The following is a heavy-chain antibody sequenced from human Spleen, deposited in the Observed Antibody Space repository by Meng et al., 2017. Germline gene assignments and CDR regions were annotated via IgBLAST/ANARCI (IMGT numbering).Heavy chain of an antibody. CDR1: GASISSGDYF. D-gene: IGHD3-10*01. V-gene: IGHV4-30-4*01. CDR3: TRGSGGSV. J-gene: IGHJ4*02. CDR2: ISYSGGT. Sequence: QVQLQESGPGLVKPSQTLSLTCTVSGASISSGDYFWIWIRQPPGKGLEWIGYISYSGGTYSNPSLRSRLTISRDTSKNQISLELNSVTAADTAVYYCTRGSGGSVWGQGTLVTVSS.